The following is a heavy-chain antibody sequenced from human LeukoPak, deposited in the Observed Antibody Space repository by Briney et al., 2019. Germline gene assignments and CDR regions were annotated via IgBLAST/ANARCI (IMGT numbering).Heavy chain of an antibody. CDR3: ARGIGIAAAGGGFDP. CDR2: IYYSGST. V-gene: IGHV4-59*08. Sequence: PSETLSLTCTVSGGSISSYYWSWIRQPPGKGLEWIGYIYYSGSTNYNPSLKSRVTISVDTSKNQFSLKLSSVTAADTAVYYCARGIGIAAAGGGFDPWGQGTLVTVSS. CDR1: GGSISSYY. J-gene: IGHJ5*02. D-gene: IGHD6-13*01.